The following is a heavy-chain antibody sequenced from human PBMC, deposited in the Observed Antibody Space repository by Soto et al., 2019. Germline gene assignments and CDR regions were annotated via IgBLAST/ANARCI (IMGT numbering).Heavy chain of an antibody. Sequence: SGPTLVNPTQTLTLTCTFSGFSLSTSGMCXSWIRQPPGKALEWLALIDWDDDKYYSTSLKTRLTISKDTSKNQVVLTMTNMDPVDTATYYCARSLYYYDSSGYLHWGQGTLVTVSS. CDR1: GFSLSTSGMC. CDR2: IDWDDDK. V-gene: IGHV2-70*01. D-gene: IGHD3-22*01. CDR3: ARSLYYYDSSGYLH. J-gene: IGHJ4*02.